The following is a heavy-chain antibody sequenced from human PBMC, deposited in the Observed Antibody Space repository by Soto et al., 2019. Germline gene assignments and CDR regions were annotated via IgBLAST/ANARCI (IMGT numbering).Heavy chain of an antibody. Sequence: GSLGLSCAASGFTFSSYAMSWVRQAPGKGLEWVSAISGSGGSTYYADSVKGRFTISRDNSKNTLYLQMNSLRAEDTAVYYCAKSDIVVVVAATGDYWGQGTLVTVSS. V-gene: IGHV3-23*01. J-gene: IGHJ4*02. CDR1: GFTFSSYA. CDR3: AKSDIVVVVAATGDY. D-gene: IGHD2-15*01. CDR2: ISGSGGST.